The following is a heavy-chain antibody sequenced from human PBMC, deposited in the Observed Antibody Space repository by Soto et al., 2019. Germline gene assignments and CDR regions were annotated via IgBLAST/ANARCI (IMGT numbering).Heavy chain of an antibody. J-gene: IGHJ4*02. Sequence: SVKVSCKASGGTFSSYAISWVRQAPGQGLEWMGGIIPIFGTANYAQKFQGRVTITADESTSTAYMELSSLRSEDTAVYYCARDWPENCSGGSCYGAGWGQGTQVTVSS. V-gene: IGHV1-69*13. CDR1: GGTFSSYA. D-gene: IGHD2-15*01. CDR2: IIPIFGTA. CDR3: ARDWPENCSGGSCYGAG.